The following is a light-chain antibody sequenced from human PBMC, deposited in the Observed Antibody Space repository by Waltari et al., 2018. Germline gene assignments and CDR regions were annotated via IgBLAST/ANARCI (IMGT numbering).Light chain of an antibody. CDR2: GAS. CDR1: QSVSSS. Sequence: EIVMTQSPATLSLSPGERATLSCRASQSVSSSLAWYQQKPGQAPRLLIYGASSRATGIPDRFSGSGSRTDFTLTISSLEPEDVAVYYCLQRSNWPYSFGQGTKVEIK. CDR3: LQRSNWPYS. V-gene: IGKV3-15*01. J-gene: IGKJ2*03.